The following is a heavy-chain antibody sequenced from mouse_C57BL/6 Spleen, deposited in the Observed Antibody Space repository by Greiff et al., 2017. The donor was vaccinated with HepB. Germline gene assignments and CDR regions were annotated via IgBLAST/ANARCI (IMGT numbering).Heavy chain of an antibody. V-gene: IGHV5-9*01. CDR1: GFTFSSYT. Sequence: EVQVVESGGGLVKPGGSLKLSCAASGFTFSSYTMSWVRQTPEKRLEWVATISGGGGNTYYPDSVKGRFTISRDNAKNTLYLQMSSLRSEDTALYYCARQGYSNYGWYFDVWGTGTTVTVSS. CDR2: ISGGGGNT. D-gene: IGHD2-5*01. CDR3: ARQGYSNYGWYFDV. J-gene: IGHJ1*03.